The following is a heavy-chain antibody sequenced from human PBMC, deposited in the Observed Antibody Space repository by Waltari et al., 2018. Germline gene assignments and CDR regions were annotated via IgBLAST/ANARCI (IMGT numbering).Heavy chain of an antibody. J-gene: IGHJ3*02. V-gene: IGHV3-73*01. D-gene: IGHD4-17*01. CDR2: IRSNGHSYAT. CDR3: TRLPGYSDYVLHAFDI. CDR1: GFTFSGSA. Sequence: EVQLVESGGGLVQPGGSLKVSCAASGFTFSGSAMHCVRQASGKGLGWVGRIRSNGHSYATAYAVSLKGSFTISRDDSKNTAYLQMNSLKTEDTALYYCTRLPGYSDYVLHAFDIWGQGTMVTVSS.